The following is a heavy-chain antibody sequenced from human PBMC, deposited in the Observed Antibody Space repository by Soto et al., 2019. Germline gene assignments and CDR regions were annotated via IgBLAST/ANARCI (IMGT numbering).Heavy chain of an antibody. CDR1: GFAFTAYT. CDR3: ARDRAYGDPNGFDP. Sequence: QVQLVESGGGVVQPGGSLRLSCAASGFAFTAYTMHWVRQAPGKGLEWVARMSYDGSGTDYADAVKGRFTVSRDTSTNTLSLKMNNLRPDDSAMYYCARDRAYGDPNGFDPWGQGTLVTVSS. CDR2: MSYDGSGT. J-gene: IGHJ5*02. V-gene: IGHV3-30*14. D-gene: IGHD4-17*01.